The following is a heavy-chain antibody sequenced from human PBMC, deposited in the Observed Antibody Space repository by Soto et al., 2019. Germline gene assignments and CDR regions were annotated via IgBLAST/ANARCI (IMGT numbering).Heavy chain of an antibody. CDR2: INPSGGST. D-gene: IGHD2-21*01. V-gene: IGHV1-46*01. Sequence: ASVKVSCKASGYTFTSYYMHWVRQAPGQGLEWMGIINPSGGSTSYAQKFQGRVTMTRDTSTSTVYMELSSLRSEDTAVYYCARDQRPYPSRHIYYYYGLAVWGQGTTVTVSS. CDR1: GYTFTSYY. CDR3: ARDQRPYPSRHIYYYYGLAV. J-gene: IGHJ6*02.